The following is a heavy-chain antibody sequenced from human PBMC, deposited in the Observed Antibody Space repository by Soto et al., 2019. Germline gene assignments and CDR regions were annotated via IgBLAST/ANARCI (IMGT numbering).Heavy chain of an antibody. J-gene: IGHJ4*02. CDR3: ARIRSRFDDY. V-gene: IGHV3-74*01. Sequence: EVQLVESGGGLVQPGGSLRLSCVASGFTFTAYWMDWVRQVPGKGLVWVSRIDGDGISTTYADSVKGRFTISRDNAKNTLYLHMHSLGAEDTAVYYCARIRSRFDDYWGQGSLVTVSS. CDR2: IDGDGIST. D-gene: IGHD3-10*01. CDR1: GFTFTAYW.